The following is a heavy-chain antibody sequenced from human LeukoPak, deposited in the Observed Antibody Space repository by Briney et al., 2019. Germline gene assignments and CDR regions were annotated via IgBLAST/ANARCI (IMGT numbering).Heavy chain of an antibody. V-gene: IGHV4-39*07. CDR1: GGSISSNNYY. CDR2: IDNSGST. CDR3: VRDIAIPWFFL. Sequence: SETLSPTCTVSGGSISSNNYYWGWIRQPPGKGLEWIGSIDNSGSTYYNPSLRSRVTISIDTSNNQFSLQVGSVTPADTAVYYCVRDIAIPWFFLWGQGILLTVSS. J-gene: IGHJ4*02. D-gene: IGHD3-9*01.